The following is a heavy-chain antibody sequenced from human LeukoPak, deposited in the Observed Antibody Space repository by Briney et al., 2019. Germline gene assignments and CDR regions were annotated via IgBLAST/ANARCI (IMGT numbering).Heavy chain of an antibody. V-gene: IGHV3-23*01. CDR2: ITNNGGGT. Sequence: GGSLRLSCAISGFAFSDYAMTWVRQAPGKGLAWVSVITNNGGGTYYADSVKGRFTISRDNSKNTLYLQMNNLRADDTAVFYCVKETGHNWGYFEFWGQGTLVTVSS. CDR3: VKETGHNWGYFEF. CDR1: GFAFSDYA. D-gene: IGHD7-27*01. J-gene: IGHJ4*02.